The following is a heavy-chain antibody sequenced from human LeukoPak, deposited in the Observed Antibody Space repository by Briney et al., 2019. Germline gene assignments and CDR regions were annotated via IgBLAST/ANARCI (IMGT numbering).Heavy chain of an antibody. CDR1: GGSISSSSYY. Sequence: SETMSLTCTVSGGSISSSSYYWGWIRQPPGKGLEWFGSIYYSGSTYYNPSLKSRVTISVDTSKNQFSLKLRSVTAADTAVYYCARRGGRGFFDYWGQGTLVTVSS. V-gene: IGHV4-39*01. CDR2: IYYSGST. D-gene: IGHD2-15*01. J-gene: IGHJ4*02. CDR3: ARRGGRGFFDY.